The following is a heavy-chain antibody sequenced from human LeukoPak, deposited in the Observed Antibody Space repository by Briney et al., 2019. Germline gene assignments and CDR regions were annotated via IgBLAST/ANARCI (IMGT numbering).Heavy chain of an antibody. CDR2: ISYDGSNK. J-gene: IGHJ4*02. Sequence: GGSLRLSCAASGFTFSSYGMHWVRQAPGKGLEWVAVISYDGSNKYYADSVKGRFTISRDNSKNTLYLQMNSLRAEDTAVYYCAKGEYSSGWYEGGDFDYWGQGTLVTVSS. D-gene: IGHD6-19*01. V-gene: IGHV3-30*18. CDR1: GFTFSSYG. CDR3: AKGEYSSGWYEGGDFDY.